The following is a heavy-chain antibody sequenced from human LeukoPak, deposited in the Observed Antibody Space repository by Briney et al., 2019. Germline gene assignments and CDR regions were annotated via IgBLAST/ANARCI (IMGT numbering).Heavy chain of an antibody. V-gene: IGHV1-2*02. D-gene: IGHD3-10*01. CDR2: INPNSGGT. Sequence: ASVKVSCKASGYTFTGYYMHWVRQAPGQGLEWMGWINPNSGGTNYAQKFQGRVTMTRDTSISTAYMELSRLRSDDTAVYYCARDNYYGSGSYYKIWGQGTLVTVSS. J-gene: IGHJ4*02. CDR3: ARDNYYGSGSYYKI. CDR1: GYTFTGYY.